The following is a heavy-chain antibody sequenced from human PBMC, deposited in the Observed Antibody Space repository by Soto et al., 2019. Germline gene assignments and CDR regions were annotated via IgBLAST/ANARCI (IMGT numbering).Heavy chain of an antibody. V-gene: IGHV4-30-2*01. CDR1: GGSISSGGYS. CDR2: IYHSGST. J-gene: IGHJ4*02. CDR3: AGYDSSGYSTFDY. D-gene: IGHD3-22*01. Sequence: SETLSLTCAVSGGSISSGGYSWSWIRQPPGKGLEWIGYIYHSGSTYYNPSLKSRVTISVDRSKNQFSLKLSSVTAADTAVYYCAGYDSSGYSTFDYWGQGTLVTVSS.